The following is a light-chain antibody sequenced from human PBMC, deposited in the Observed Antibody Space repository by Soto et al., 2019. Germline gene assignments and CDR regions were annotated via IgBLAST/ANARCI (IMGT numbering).Light chain of an antibody. CDR2: DAN. V-gene: IGLV2-11*01. CDR3: CSFAANYRV. Sequence: QSALTQPHSVSGSPGQSVSISCTGTSSDVGGYNSVSWYQQHPGRAPKVMIYDANKRPSGVPDRFSGSKSGITASLTISGLQAEDEADYYCCSFAANYRVFGGGTKLTVL. CDR1: SSDVGGYNS. J-gene: IGLJ3*02.